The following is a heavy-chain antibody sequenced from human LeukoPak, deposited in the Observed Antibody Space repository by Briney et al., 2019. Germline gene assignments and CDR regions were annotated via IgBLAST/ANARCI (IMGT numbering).Heavy chain of an antibody. CDR1: GGSVISGSYY. CDR2: NYYSGST. J-gene: IGHJ4*02. Sequence: PSETLSLTCTVSGGSVISGSYYWSWIRQPPGEGLEWIGYNYYSGSTNYNPSLKGRVTISVDTSKNQFSLKLSSVTAADTAVYYCARAWGLRPLDYWGQGTLVTVSS. V-gene: IGHV4-61*01. CDR3: ARAWGLRPLDY. D-gene: IGHD1-26*01.